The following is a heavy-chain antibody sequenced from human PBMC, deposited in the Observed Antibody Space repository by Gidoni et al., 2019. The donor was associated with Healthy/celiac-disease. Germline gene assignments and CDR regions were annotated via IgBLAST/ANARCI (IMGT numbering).Heavy chain of an antibody. V-gene: IGHV1-3*01. J-gene: IGHJ4*02. Sequence: QVQLVQSGAEVQKPGASVKVSCKASGYTFTSYAMHWVRQAPGQRLEWMGWINAGNGNTKYSQKFQGRVTITRDTSASTAYMELSSLRSEDTAVYYCARDSTDFWSGYYRYWGQGTLVTVSS. D-gene: IGHD3-3*01. CDR3: ARDSTDFWSGYYRY. CDR1: GYTFTSYA. CDR2: INAGNGNT.